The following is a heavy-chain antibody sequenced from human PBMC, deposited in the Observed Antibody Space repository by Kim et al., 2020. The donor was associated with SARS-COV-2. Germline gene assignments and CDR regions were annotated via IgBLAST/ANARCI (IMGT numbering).Heavy chain of an antibody. CDR2: ISYDGSNK. CDR3: ARHPRKYYYDSSGFISIDY. J-gene: IGHJ4*02. V-gene: IGHV3-30*04. D-gene: IGHD3-22*01. CDR1: GFTFSSYA. Sequence: GGSLRLSCAASGFTFSSYAMHWVRQAPGKGLEWVAVISYDGSNKYYADSVKGRFTISRDNSKNTLYLQMNSLRAEDTAVYYCARHPRKYYYDSSGFISIDYWGQGTLVTVSS.